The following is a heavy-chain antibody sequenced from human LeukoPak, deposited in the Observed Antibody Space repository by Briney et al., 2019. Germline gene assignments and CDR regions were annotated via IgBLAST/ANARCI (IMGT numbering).Heavy chain of an antibody. Sequence: PGGSLRLSCAASGFTFSSYAMSWVRQAPGKGLEWVSAISGSGGSTYYADSVKGRFTISRDNSKNTPYLQMNSLRAEDTAVYYCAKALKGIVATITYYYYYGMDVWGQGTTVTVSS. CDR1: GFTFSSYA. V-gene: IGHV3-23*01. CDR2: ISGSGGST. D-gene: IGHD5-12*01. J-gene: IGHJ6*02. CDR3: AKALKGIVATITYYYYYGMDV.